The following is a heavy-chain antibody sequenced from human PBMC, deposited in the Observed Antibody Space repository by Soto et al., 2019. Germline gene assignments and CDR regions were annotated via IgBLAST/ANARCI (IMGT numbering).Heavy chain of an antibody. CDR3: ARAGDGDSSGYYYLFDY. CDR2: IYYSGST. V-gene: IGHV4-59*01. D-gene: IGHD3-22*01. CDR1: GGSISSYY. Sequence: SETLSLTCTVSGGSISSYYWSWIRQPPGKGLEWIGYIYYSGSTNYNPSLKSRVTISVDTSKNQFSLKLSSVTAADTAVYYCARAGDGDSSGYYYLFDYWGQGTLVTVSS. J-gene: IGHJ4*02.